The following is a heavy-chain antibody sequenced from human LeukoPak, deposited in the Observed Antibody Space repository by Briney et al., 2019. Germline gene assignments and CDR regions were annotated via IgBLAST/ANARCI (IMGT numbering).Heavy chain of an antibody. CDR2: ISSNGGST. Sequence: GGSLRLSCSASGFTFSRYAMHWVRQAPGKGLEYVSAISSNGGSTYYADSVEGRFTISRDNSKNTLYLQMSSLRTEDTAVYYCVKDGSGSYYTYYFDYWGQGTLVTVSS. D-gene: IGHD3-10*01. V-gene: IGHV3-64D*06. CDR1: GFTFSRYA. CDR3: VKDGSGSYYTYYFDY. J-gene: IGHJ4*02.